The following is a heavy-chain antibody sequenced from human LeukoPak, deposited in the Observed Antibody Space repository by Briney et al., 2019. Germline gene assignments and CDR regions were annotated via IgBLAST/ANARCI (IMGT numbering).Heavy chain of an antibody. CDR1: GGSISSYY. V-gene: IGHV4-59*01. J-gene: IGHJ3*02. CDR2: IYYSGST. CDR3: ARGSRTAYYYDSSGQLFDI. D-gene: IGHD3-22*01. Sequence: SETLSLTCNVSGGSISSYYWSWIRQPPGKGLEWIGYIYYSGSTNYNPSLKSRVTISVDTSKNQFSLKLSSVTAADTAVYYCARGSRTAYYYDSSGQLFDIWGQGTMVTVSS.